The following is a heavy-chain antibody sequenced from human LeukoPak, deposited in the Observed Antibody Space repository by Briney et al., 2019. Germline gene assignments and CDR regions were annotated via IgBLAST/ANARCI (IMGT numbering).Heavy chain of an antibody. CDR2: ISGSGGST. V-gene: IGHV3-23*01. D-gene: IGHD5-24*01. CDR1: GFTLSSYE. J-gene: IGHJ4*02. CDR3: ANQRWLHSNFDS. Sequence: PGGSLRLSCTASGFTLSSYEMSWIRQAPGKGLEWVSAISGSGGSTYYADSVKGRFTISRDNSKNTLYLQMNSLRAEDTAAYYCANQRWLHSNFDSWGQGTLVTVSS.